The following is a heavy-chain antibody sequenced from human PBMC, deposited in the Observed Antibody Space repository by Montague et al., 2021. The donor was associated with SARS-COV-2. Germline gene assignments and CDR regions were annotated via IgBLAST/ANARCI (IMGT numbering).Heavy chain of an antibody. CDR1: GGSIISHY. V-gene: IGHV4-59*08. CDR3: ARPLRSNVWYGFDT. CDR2: IYYTGTT. Sequence: SETLSLTCTVSGGSIISHYWSWIRQAPGQGLEWIGHIYYTGTTKYNPSLKSRVTLSLDTSRDQFSLTLSSVTAADTAVYYCARPLRSNVWYGFDTWGQGALVIVSS. D-gene: IGHD6-13*01. J-gene: IGHJ5*02.